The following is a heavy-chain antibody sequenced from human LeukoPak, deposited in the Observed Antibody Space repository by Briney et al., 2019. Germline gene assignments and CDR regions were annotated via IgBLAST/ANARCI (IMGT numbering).Heavy chain of an antibody. J-gene: IGHJ4*02. Sequence: GGSLRLSCAASGFTFADYAMHWVRQAPGKGLEWVSGISWNSGSIGYADSVKGRFTISRDNAKDSLYLQMNSLRAEDTALYYCAKATGWELRGHFDYWGQGTLVTVSS. CDR1: GFTFADYA. D-gene: IGHD1-26*01. CDR3: AKATGWELRGHFDY. V-gene: IGHV3-9*01. CDR2: ISWNSGSI.